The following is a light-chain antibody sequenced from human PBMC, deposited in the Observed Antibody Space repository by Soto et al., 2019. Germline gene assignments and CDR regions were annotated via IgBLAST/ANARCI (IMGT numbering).Light chain of an antibody. V-gene: IGLV2-14*01. CDR1: RSDVGGYNY. CDR2: DVT. J-gene: IGLJ1*01. Sequence: QSVLTQPASVSGSPGQSITISCTGTRSDVGGYNYVYWHQQHPGKAPKLMIYDVTNRPSGDSNRFSGSKSGNTASLTISGLQAEDEADYYCSSWTSGATYVFGSGTKVTVL. CDR3: SSWTSGATYV.